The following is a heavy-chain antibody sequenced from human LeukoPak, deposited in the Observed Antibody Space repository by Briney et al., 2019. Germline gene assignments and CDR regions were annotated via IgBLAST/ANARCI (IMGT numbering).Heavy chain of an antibody. CDR1: GYTLTSYG. CDR3: ARDRYGSGTGGFDP. J-gene: IGHJ5*02. CDR2: ISAYNGNT. D-gene: IGHD3-10*01. Sequence: ASVKVSCKASGYTLTSYGISWVRQAPGQGLQWMGWISAYNGNTNYAQKLQGRVTMTTDTSTSTAYMELRSLRSDDTAVYFCARDRYGSGTGGFDPSGQGTLVTVSS. V-gene: IGHV1-18*01.